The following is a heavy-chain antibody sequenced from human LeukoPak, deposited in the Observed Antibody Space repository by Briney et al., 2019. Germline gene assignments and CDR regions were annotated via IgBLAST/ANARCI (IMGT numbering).Heavy chain of an antibody. CDR2: IKQDGTEK. CDR1: GVTFSYYW. V-gene: IGHV3-7*01. D-gene: IGHD6-25*01. Sequence: GGSLRLSCAASGVTFSYYWMSWVRQAPGKGLEWVANIKQDGTEKNYVDSVKGRFTISRDNAKNSLYLQMNSLRAEDTAVYYCASESGYQLIDYWGQGTLVTVSS. J-gene: IGHJ4*02. CDR3: ASESGYQLIDY.